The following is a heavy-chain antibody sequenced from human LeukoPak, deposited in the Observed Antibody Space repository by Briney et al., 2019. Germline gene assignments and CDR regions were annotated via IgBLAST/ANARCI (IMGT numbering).Heavy chain of an antibody. D-gene: IGHD3-3*01. CDR3: AKEHGATWSGFDI. Sequence: PGGSLRLSCAASLFSFNNYDMHWVRQAPGKGLEWVAFIGYDGTNKYYGDSVKGRFTVSRDNSKKTLYLQLNSLRAEDTAVYYCAKEHGATWSGFDIWGQGTMVTVSS. CDR2: IGYDGTNK. V-gene: IGHV3-30*02. CDR1: LFSFNNYD. J-gene: IGHJ3*02.